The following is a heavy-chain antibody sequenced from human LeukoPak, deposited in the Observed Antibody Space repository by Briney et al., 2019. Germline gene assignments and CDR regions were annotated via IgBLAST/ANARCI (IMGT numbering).Heavy chain of an antibody. D-gene: IGHD2-8*01. CDR1: GXSVSSNSSA. Sequence: SQTLSLTCDISGXSVSSNSSAWNWIRQSPSRGLEWLGRTYYRSKWYNVYAASLKSRITIDPDTSKNQFSLQLNSVTPEDTAVYYCARGAYFSFDYWGQGTLVTVSS. CDR3: ARGAYFSFDY. CDR2: TYYRSKWYN. V-gene: IGHV6-1*01. J-gene: IGHJ4*02.